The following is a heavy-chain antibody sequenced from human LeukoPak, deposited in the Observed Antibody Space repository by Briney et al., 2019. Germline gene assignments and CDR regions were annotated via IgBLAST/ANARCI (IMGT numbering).Heavy chain of an antibody. J-gene: IGHJ4*02. D-gene: IGHD3-9*01. Sequence: GGSLRLSCAASGFALSSYTMSWVRQAPGKGLEWVSAISGSGGSTYYADSVKGRFTISRDNSKNTLYLQMNSLRAEDTAVYYCAKDPLATLRYFDWLSGSYWGQGTLVTVSS. CDR3: AKDPLATLRYFDWLSGSY. CDR2: ISGSGGST. CDR1: GFALSSYT. V-gene: IGHV3-23*01.